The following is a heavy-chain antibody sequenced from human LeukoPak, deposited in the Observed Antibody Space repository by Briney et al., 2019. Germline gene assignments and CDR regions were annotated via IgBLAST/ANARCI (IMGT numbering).Heavy chain of an antibody. J-gene: IGHJ4*02. CDR1: GFTFSTDR. V-gene: IGHV3-7*01. Sequence: PGGSLRLSCAASGFTFSTDRMAWGPQAPGKGGEWVANIKGDDSARHQADSVKGRFTISRDNAQNSVYLQMSSLRGEDTAVYYCARDVGGSLDYWGQGTLVTVSS. CDR2: IKGDDSAR. CDR3: ARDVGGSLDY. D-gene: IGHD1-26*01.